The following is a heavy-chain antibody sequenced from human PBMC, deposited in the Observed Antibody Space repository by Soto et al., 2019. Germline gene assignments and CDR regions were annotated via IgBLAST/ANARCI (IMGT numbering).Heavy chain of an antibody. CDR1: GYTFTGYA. CDR2: INAGNGNT. J-gene: IGHJ4*02. D-gene: IGHD6-19*01. CDR3: ARAVAVPADFDY. Sequence: QVQLVQSGAEEKKPGASVKVSCKASGYTFTGYAMHWVRQAPGQRLEWMGWINAGNGNTKYSQRFRDRVTITTHTSASRPYTALSSLRSEDTAVYSCARAVAVPADFDYWGQGTLVTVSS. V-gene: IGHV1-3*05.